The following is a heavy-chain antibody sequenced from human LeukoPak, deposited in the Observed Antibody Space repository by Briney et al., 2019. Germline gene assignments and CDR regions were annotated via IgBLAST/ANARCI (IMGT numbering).Heavy chain of an antibody. CDR3: ARSYYYYDSSGYYYFDY. Sequence: ASVKVSCKASGYTFTGYYMHWVRQAPGQGLEWMGRINPNSGGTNYAQKFQGRVTMTRDTSISTAYMELSRLRSDDTAVYYCARSYYYYDSSGYYYFDYWGQGTLVTVSS. D-gene: IGHD3-22*01. V-gene: IGHV1-2*06. CDR1: GYTFTGYY. J-gene: IGHJ4*02. CDR2: INPNSGGT.